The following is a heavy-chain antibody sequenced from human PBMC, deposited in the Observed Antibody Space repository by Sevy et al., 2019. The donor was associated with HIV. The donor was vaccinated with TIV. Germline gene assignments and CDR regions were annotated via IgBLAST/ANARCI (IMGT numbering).Heavy chain of an antibody. V-gene: IGHV1-24*01. CDR2: FDPEDGET. D-gene: IGHD3-22*01. Sequence: ASVKVSCKVSGYTLTKLSMHWVRQAPGKGLEGMGTFDPEDGETIYAQKFQGRVTMTEDTSTDTAYMELSSLRSEDTAVYYCATTKDYYENSGDPFDYWGQGTLVTVSS. CDR3: ATTKDYYENSGDPFDY. J-gene: IGHJ4*02. CDR1: GYTLTKLS.